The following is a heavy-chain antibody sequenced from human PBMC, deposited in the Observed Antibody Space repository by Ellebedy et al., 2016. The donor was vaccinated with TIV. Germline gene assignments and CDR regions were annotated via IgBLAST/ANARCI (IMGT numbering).Heavy chain of an antibody. V-gene: IGHV3-30*04. J-gene: IGHJ4*02. CDR1: GFTFSSYA. CDR3: ARGPKYSGYDELGY. D-gene: IGHD5-12*01. CDR2: ISYDGSNK. Sequence: GESLKISXAASGFTFSSYAMHWVRQAPGKGLEWVAVISYDGSNKYYADSVKGRFTISRDNAKNSLYLQMNSLRAEDTAVYYCARGPKYSGYDELGYWGQGTLVTVSS.